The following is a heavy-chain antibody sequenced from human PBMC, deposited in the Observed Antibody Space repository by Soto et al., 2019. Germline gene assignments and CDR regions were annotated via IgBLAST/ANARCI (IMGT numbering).Heavy chain of an antibody. V-gene: IGHV4-39*01. CDR2: VYYSGLT. D-gene: IGHD3-3*01. CDR3: ATQGGTIWEADY. CDR1: GGSISTRSYY. J-gene: IGHJ4*02. Sequence: QLQLQESGPGLVKPSETLSLTCTVSGGSISTRSYYWGWIRQPPGKGLEWIGGVYYSGLTYYNPSLKSRVTISVDTSKNQFSLKLSSVTAADTAVYYCATQGGTIWEADYWGQGTLVTVSS.